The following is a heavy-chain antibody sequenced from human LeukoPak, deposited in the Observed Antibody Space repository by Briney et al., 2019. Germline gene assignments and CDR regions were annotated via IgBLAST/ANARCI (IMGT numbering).Heavy chain of an antibody. CDR3: ARVASIVVVPAVIPDWYFDL. CDR1: GFTFSSYW. Sequence: GGSLRLSCAASGFTFSSYWMSWVRQAPGKGLEWVANIKQDGSEKYYVDSVKGRFTISRDNAKNSQFLQMNSLRAEDTAVYYCARVASIVVVPAVIPDWYFDLWGRGTLVTVSS. V-gene: IGHV3-7*01. CDR2: IKQDGSEK. D-gene: IGHD2-2*01. J-gene: IGHJ2*01.